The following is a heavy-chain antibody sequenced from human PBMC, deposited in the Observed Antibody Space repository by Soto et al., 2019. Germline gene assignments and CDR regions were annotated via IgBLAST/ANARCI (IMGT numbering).Heavy chain of an antibody. V-gene: IGHV3-23*01. D-gene: IGHD3-10*01. J-gene: IGHJ6*01. Sequence: GGSLRLSCAASGFTFSTYALNWVRQGPGKGLEWVSGISGSAGSAYDADSVKGRFTISRDNSKNTLYLQMNSLRAEDTAVYYCEAPGVAYYGSESYYNSYYCYGMEVWGQGTTVTVSS. CDR1: GFTFSTYA. CDR2: ISGSAGSA. CDR3: EAPGVAYYGSESYYNSYYCYGMEV.